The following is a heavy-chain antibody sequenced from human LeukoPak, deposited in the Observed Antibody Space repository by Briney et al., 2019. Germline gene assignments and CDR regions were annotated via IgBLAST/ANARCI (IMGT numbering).Heavy chain of an antibody. Sequence: SETLSLTCTVSGGSISSGDYYWSWIRQPPGKGLEWIGYIYYSGSTNYNPSLKSRVTISVDTSKNQFSLKLSSVTAADTAVYYCARDQIGVTGFGELLYYFDYWGQGTLVTVSS. CDR3: ARDQIGVTGFGELLYYFDY. D-gene: IGHD3-10*01. CDR2: IYYSGST. CDR1: GGSISSGDYY. J-gene: IGHJ4*02. V-gene: IGHV4-61*08.